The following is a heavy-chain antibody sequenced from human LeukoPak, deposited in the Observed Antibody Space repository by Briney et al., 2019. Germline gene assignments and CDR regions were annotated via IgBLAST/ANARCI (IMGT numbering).Heavy chain of an antibody. V-gene: IGHV3-23*01. J-gene: IGHJ4*02. D-gene: IGHD6-19*01. CDR3: AKYISGWYYFDY. Sequence: PGGSLRLSCAASGFTFSYAMSWVRQAPGKGLEWVPAITGSGTSTYYADSVKGRFTISRDNSKNTLYLQMNSLRAEDTAVYYCAKYISGWYYFDYWGQGTLVTVSS. CDR1: GFTFSYA. CDR2: ITGSGTST.